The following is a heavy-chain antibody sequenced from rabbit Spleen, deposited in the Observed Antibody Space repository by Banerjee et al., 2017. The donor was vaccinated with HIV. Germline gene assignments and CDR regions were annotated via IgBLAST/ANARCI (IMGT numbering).Heavy chain of an antibody. Sequence: QSLEESGGDLVKPGGTLTLTCTASGFSFSSSDYMCWVRQAPGKGLEWISCIAGGSSGFTYFASWAKGRFTISKTSSTTVTLQMTSLTAADTATYFCARDTSSSFSSYGMDLWGPGTLVTVS. CDR1: GFSFSSSDY. CDR2: IAGGSSGFT. CDR3: ARDTSSSFSSYGMDL. V-gene: IGHV1S40*01. J-gene: IGHJ6*01. D-gene: IGHD1-1*01.